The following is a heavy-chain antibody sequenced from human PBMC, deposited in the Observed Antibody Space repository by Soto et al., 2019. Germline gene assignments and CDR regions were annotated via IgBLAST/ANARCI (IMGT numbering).Heavy chain of an antibody. J-gene: IGHJ6*02. V-gene: IGHV3-30*18. Sequence: GGSLRLSCAASGFTFSSCGMHWVRQAPGKGLEWVAVISYDGSNKYYADSVKGRFTISRDNSKNTLYLQMNSLRAEDTAVYYCAKDLPFVGFAPVAARQLRQDYYYGMDVWGQGTTVTVSS. D-gene: IGHD6-6*01. CDR3: AKDLPFVGFAPVAARQLRQDYYYGMDV. CDR1: GFTFSSCG. CDR2: ISYDGSNK.